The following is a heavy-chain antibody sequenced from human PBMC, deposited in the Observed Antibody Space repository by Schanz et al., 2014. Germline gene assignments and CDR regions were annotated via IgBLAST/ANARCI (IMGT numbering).Heavy chain of an antibody. CDR1: GFTFSIYG. Sequence: VQMVESGGGVVQLGRSLRLSCAASGFTFSIYGMSWVRQAPGKGLEWVGRITNKPNNYNTEYAASVKGRFTISRDDSRNSLYLQMSSLKTEDTAVYYCVRLDVHDYWGQGTLVTVSA. CDR2: ITNKPNNYNT. J-gene: IGHJ4*02. V-gene: IGHV3-72*01. D-gene: IGHD3-16*01. CDR3: VRLDVHDY.